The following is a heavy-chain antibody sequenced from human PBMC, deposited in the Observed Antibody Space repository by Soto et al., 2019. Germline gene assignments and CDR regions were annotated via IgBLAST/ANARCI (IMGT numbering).Heavy chain of an antibody. V-gene: IGHV1-24*01. Sequence: QVQLVQSGAVVKKPGASVKVSCKVSGYTLTELSMHWVRQAPGKGLEWMGGFDPEDGETIYAQKFQGRVTMTEDKSTDTAYMELSSLRSEDTAVYYCATTSPAYYYGSGSYYNPDYWGQGTLVTVSS. CDR3: ATTSPAYYYGSGSYYNPDY. CDR1: GYTLTELS. D-gene: IGHD3-10*01. CDR2: FDPEDGET. J-gene: IGHJ4*02.